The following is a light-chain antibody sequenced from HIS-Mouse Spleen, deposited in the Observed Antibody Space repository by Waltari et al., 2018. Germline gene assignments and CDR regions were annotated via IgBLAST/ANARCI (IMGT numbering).Light chain of an antibody. J-gene: IGKJ2*01. V-gene: IGKV4-1*01. Sequence: DIVMTQSPDSLAVSLGECATIICKSSQSVLYSSNNKNYLAWYQQKPGQPPKLLIYWPATQESGVPDRFSSSGTGTDFTLTIGSLQAEDVAVYYCQQYYSTPYTFGQGTKLEIK. CDR3: QQYYSTPYT. CDR2: WPA. CDR1: QSVLYSSNNKNY.